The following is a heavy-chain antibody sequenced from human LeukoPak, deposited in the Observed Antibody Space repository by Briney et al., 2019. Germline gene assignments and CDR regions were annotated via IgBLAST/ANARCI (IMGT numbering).Heavy chain of an antibody. CDR1: GGSFSGYY. CDR3: ARLGYSWRH. CDR2: INHSGST. Sequence: ASETLSLTFAVYGGSFSGYYWSWIRQPPGKGLEWIGEINHSGSTNYNPSLKSRVTISVDTSKNQFSLKLSSVTAADTAVYYCARLGYSWRHWGQGTLVTVSS. V-gene: IGHV4-34*01. J-gene: IGHJ4*02. D-gene: IGHD6-13*01.